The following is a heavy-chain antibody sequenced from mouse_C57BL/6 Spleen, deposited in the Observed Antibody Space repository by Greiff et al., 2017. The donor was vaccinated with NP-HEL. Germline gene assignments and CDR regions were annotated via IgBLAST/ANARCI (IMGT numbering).Heavy chain of an antibody. V-gene: IGHV1-64*01. J-gene: IGHJ2*01. CDR2: IPPNSGTT. CDR1: GYTFTSYW. CDR3: SRYYGSREDYFDY. D-gene: IGHD1-1*01. Sequence: QVQLQQPGAELVKPGASVKLSCKASGYTFTSYWMHWVKQRPGQGLEWIGMIPPNSGTTNYNEKFKSKATLTVDKSSNTAYMHLSSLTSEDSSVYYCSRYYGSREDYFDYWGQGTTLTVSS.